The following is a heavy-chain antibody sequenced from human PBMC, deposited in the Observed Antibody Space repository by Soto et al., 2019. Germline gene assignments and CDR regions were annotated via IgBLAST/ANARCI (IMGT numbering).Heavy chain of an antibody. V-gene: IGHV1-69*13. Sequence: ASVKVSCKANAGTLSNYAISWVRQAPGQGPEWMGGILPILGAAKYAQKFQDRGTISADESTSTAYMELRSLGPEDSAVYYCARDHTAVAGLNYFDYWGQGTRVTVSS. D-gene: IGHD6-19*01. CDR1: AGTLSNYA. CDR2: ILPILGAA. CDR3: ARDHTAVAGLNYFDY. J-gene: IGHJ4*02.